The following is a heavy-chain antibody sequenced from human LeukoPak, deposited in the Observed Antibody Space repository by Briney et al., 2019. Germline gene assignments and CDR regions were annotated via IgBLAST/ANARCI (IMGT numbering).Heavy chain of an antibody. J-gene: IGHJ6*02. CDR3: ARNPEGYINGYYSSGMDV. Sequence: GGSLRLSCAASGFTFDDYAMHWVRQAPGKGLEWVSLISGDSHSTFYADSVKGRFTISRDNSKNSLYLQMNSLRNDDTALYYCARNPEGYINGYYSSGMDVWGQGTTVTVSS. V-gene: IGHV3-43*02. D-gene: IGHD5-18*01. CDR2: ISGDSHST. CDR1: GFTFDDYA.